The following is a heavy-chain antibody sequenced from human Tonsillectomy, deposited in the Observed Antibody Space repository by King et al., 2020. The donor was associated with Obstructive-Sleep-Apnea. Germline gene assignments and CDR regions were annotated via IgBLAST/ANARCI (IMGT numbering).Heavy chain of an antibody. J-gene: IGHJ6*02. CDR1: EFTFSNYA. CDR2: ISGSGVST. Sequence: VQLVESGGGLIQPGGSLRLSCAGSEFTFSNYAMSWVRQAPGKGLEWVSGISGSGVSTYYADSVKGRFTISRDNSKNTLYLQMNSLRAADTAVYYCAKCPSGFGEFLYYYYYGMDVWGQGTTVTVSS. D-gene: IGHD3-10*01. V-gene: IGHV3-23*04. CDR3: AKCPSGFGEFLYYYYYGMDV.